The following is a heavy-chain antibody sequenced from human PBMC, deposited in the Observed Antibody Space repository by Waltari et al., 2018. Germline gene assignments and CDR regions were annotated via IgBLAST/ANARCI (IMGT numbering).Heavy chain of an antibody. Sequence: EVQLVQSGAEVKKPGESLKISCKGSGYSFTSYWIGWVRQMPGKGLEWMGIIYPGDTDTRYSPSFQGQVTISADKSISTAYLQWSSLKASDTAMYYCALTRTYSSGYKGFDPWGQGTLVTVSS. CDR3: ALTRTYSSGYKGFDP. CDR2: IYPGDTDT. J-gene: IGHJ5*02. CDR1: GYSFTSYW. V-gene: IGHV5-51*01. D-gene: IGHD6-19*01.